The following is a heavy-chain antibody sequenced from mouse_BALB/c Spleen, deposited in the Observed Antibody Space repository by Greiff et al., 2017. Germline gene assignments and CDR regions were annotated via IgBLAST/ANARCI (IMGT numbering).Heavy chain of an antibody. J-gene: IGHJ3*01. V-gene: IGHV14-3*02. CDR1: GFNIKDTY. CDR2: IDPANGNT. CDR3: ASYYYGTAY. D-gene: IGHD1-1*01. Sequence: EVKLQESGAELVKPGASVKLSCTASGFNIKDTYMHWVKQRPEQGLEWIGRIDPANGNTKYDPKFQGKATITADTSSNTAYLQLSSLTSEDTAVYYCASYYYGTAYWGQGTLVTVSA.